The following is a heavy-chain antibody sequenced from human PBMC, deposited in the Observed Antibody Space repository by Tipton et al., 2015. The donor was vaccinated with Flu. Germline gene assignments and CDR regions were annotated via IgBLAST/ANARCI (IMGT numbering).Heavy chain of an antibody. CDR2: IYTSGST. V-gene: IGHV4-61*09. J-gene: IGHJ5*02. D-gene: IGHD4-17*01. CDR3: ARDYGDLNWFDP. CDR1: GGSISSSSYY. Sequence: TLSLTCTVSGGSISSSSYYWTWIRQPAGKGLEWIGQIYTSGSTKYNPSLKSRVTMSLDTSKNHSSLKLSSVTAADTAMYYCARDYGDLNWFDPWGQGTLVTVSS.